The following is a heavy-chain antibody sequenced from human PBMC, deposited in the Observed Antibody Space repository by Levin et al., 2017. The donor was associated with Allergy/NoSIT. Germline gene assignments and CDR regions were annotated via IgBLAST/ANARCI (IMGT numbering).Heavy chain of an antibody. CDR3: ARGHYGPYYFDY. CDR2: IYSAGST. CDR1: GFTVSSNY. J-gene: IGHJ4*02. D-gene: IGHD4-17*01. Sequence: GGSLRLFCAASGFTVSSNYMSWVRQAPGKGLEWVSVIYSAGSTYYADSVKGRFTISRDNSKNTLYLQMNSLRAEDTAVYYCARGHYGPYYFDYWGQGTLVTVSS. V-gene: IGHV3-53*01.